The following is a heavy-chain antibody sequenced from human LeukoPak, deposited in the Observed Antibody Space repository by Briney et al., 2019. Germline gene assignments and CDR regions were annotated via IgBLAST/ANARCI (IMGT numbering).Heavy chain of an antibody. D-gene: IGHD1-26*01. CDR3: AKDESQWELWRVVSTNFDY. Sequence: GGSLRLSCAASRFTFSSYDMHWVRQAPGKGLEWVAFIRYDGSNKYYTGSVKGRFTISRDNSKNTLYLQMNSLRAEDTAVYYCAKDESQWELWRVVSTNFDYWGQGTLVTVSS. CDR1: RFTFSSYD. J-gene: IGHJ4*02. V-gene: IGHV3-30*02. CDR2: IRYDGSNK.